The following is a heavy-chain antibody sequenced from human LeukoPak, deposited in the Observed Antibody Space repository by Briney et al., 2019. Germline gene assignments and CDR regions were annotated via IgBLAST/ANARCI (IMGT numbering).Heavy chain of an antibody. J-gene: IGHJ4*02. Sequence: GESLKISCKGSGYSFANYWIGWVRQMPGKGLEWMGIIYPGDSDTRYSPSFQGQVTISADKSISTAYLQWSSLKASDTAMYYCARGGCTGGDCRLFDYWGQGTLVTVSS. CDR3: ARGGCTGGDCRLFDY. V-gene: IGHV5-51*01. D-gene: IGHD2-21*02. CDR2: IYPGDSDT. CDR1: GYSFANYW.